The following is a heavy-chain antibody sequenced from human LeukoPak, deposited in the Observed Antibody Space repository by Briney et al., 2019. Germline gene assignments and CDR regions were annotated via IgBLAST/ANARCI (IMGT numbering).Heavy chain of an antibody. Sequence: GGSLRLSCAASGFTFSNGWLNWVRQAPGKGLEWVGHIKSKTDGGTTDYAAPVKGRFTISRDDSKNTLFLQMNSLKTEDTAVYYCTLPWGSGSYYDYWGQGTLVTVSS. J-gene: IGHJ4*02. V-gene: IGHV3-15*01. CDR3: TLPWGSGSYYDY. D-gene: IGHD3-10*01. CDR1: GFTFSNGW. CDR2: IKSKTDGGTT.